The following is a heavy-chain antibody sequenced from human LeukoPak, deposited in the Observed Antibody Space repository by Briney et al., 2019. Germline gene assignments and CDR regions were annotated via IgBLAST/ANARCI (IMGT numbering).Heavy chain of an antibody. CDR2: KWYDGSNK. CDR1: GFTFSSYG. D-gene: IGHD3-10*01. V-gene: IGHV3-33*01. J-gene: IGHJ4*02. Sequence: GGSLRLSCAASGFTFSSYGMHWVRQAPGKGLEWVAVKWYDGSNKYYADSVKGRFTISRDNSKNTLYLQMNSLRAEDTAVYYCARDFPGYFDYWGQETLVTVSS. CDR3: ARDFPGYFDY.